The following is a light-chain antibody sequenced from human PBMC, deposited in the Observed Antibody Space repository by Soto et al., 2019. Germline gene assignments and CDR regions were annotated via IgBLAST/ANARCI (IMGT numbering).Light chain of an antibody. Sequence: EIPMTQSPSSLSASVGDRVPTTCRACQYISSYLNWYQQKPGKAPKLMIYAASSLQSGVPSRFSGSGSGTDFTLTISSLQPEDFATYYCQQSYSTLWTFGQGTKVDIK. V-gene: IGKV1-39*01. CDR3: QQSYSTLWT. CDR2: AAS. J-gene: IGKJ1*01. CDR1: QYISSY.